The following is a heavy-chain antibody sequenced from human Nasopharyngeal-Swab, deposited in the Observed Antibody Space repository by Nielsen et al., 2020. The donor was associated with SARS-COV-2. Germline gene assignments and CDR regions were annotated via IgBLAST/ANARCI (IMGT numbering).Heavy chain of an antibody. D-gene: IGHD3-3*01. J-gene: IGHJ4*02. V-gene: IGHV3-74*01. CDR2: INSDGSTT. Sequence: GGSLRLSCAASGFTFSDNWMYWVRQGPGKGLVWVSRINSDGSTTNYADSVKGRFTISRDNAKNTLYLQMNSLRAEDTAVYYCARAHGSWSGYTHWGQGTLVTVSS. CDR1: GFTFSDNW. CDR3: ARAHGSWSGYTH.